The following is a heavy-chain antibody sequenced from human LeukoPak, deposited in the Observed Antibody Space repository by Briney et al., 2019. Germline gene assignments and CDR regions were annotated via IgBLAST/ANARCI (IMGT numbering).Heavy chain of an antibody. CDR1: GYTFTSYG. CDR2: ISANNGNT. V-gene: IGHV1-18*01. CDR3: ARDTEWEKNPDYFYS. J-gene: IGHJ4*02. Sequence: ASVKVSCKASGYTFTSYGISWVRQAPGQGLEWMGWISANNGNTNYAQELQGRVTMTTDTSTSTAYMELGGLRSDDTAVYYCARDTEWEKNPDYFYSWGQGTLVTVSS. D-gene: IGHD1-26*01.